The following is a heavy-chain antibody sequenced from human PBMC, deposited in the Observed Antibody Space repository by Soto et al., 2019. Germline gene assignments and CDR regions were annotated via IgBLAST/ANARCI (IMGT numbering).Heavy chain of an antibody. CDR2: ISWEGDTI. J-gene: IGHJ4*02. CDR1: GFTFDDYA. Sequence: EVQLVESGGGLVQPGRSLRLSCAASGFTFDDYAMHWVRQAPGKGLEWVSGISWEGDTIGYADSVKGRFTISRDNAKNYLYLQMNSLRPEDTALYYCAKGVIVAAEIDYWGQGTPVTVSS. CDR3: AKGVIVAAEIDY. V-gene: IGHV3-9*01. D-gene: IGHD3-22*01.